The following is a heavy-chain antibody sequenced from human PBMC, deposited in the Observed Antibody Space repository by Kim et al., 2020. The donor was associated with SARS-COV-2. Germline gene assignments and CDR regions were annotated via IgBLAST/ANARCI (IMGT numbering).Heavy chain of an antibody. CDR3: ARVGPYHTITMVRGVIIPNGFDP. D-gene: IGHD3-10*01. V-gene: IGHV4-34*01. CDR2: INHSGST. J-gene: IGHJ5*01. CDR1: GGSFSGYY. Sequence: SETLSLTCAVYGGSFSGYYWSWIRQPPGKGLEWIGEINHSGSTNYNPSLKSRVTISVDTSKNQFSLKLSSVTAADTAVYYCARVGPYHTITMVRGVIIPNGFDPWGQGTLVTVSS.